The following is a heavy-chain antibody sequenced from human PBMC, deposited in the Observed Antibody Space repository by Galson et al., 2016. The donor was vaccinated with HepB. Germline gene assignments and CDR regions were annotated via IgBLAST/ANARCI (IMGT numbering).Heavy chain of an antibody. V-gene: IGHV3-73*01. CDR3: TTRIAPRGSFSSAFSNAKMDP. J-gene: IGHJ5*02. CDR2: ISSEANDITP. Sequence: SLRLSCAGSGFSFRGSAMHWVRQASGKGLEWGGRISSEANDITPAYAAPGKGRLTIPRDDSENTADLHMSSLKTDDTAVYYCTTRIAPRGSFSSAFSNAKMDPWGQGTLVTVSS. D-gene: IGHD3-10*01. CDR1: GFSFRGSA.